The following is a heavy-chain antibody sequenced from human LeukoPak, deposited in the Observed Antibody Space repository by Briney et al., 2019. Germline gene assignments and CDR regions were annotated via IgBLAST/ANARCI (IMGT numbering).Heavy chain of an antibody. CDR2: IYWDDDK. Sequence: SGPTLVNPTQTLTLTCTFSGFSLSTSGVGVGWIRQPPGKALEWLAPIYWDDDKRYSPSLKSMLTITKDTSKNQVVLTMTNMDPVDTATYHCAHRQRIHPYLTYYFDYWGQGTLVTVSS. D-gene: IGHD2-2*02. CDR3: AHRQRIHPYLTYYFDY. V-gene: IGHV2-5*02. CDR1: GFSLSTSGVG. J-gene: IGHJ4*02.